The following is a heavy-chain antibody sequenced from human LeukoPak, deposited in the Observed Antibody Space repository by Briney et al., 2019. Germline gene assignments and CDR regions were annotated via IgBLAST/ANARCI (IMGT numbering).Heavy chain of an antibody. D-gene: IGHD3-22*01. J-gene: IGHJ4*02. V-gene: IGHV3-23*01. Sequence: GGSLRLSCAASGFTFSSYAMSWVRQAPGKGLERVSAISGSGGSTYYADSVKGRFTISRDNSKNTLYLQMNGLRAEDTAVYYCAKGRQINYYDSSGYGYYFDYWGQGTLVTVSS. CDR3: AKGRQINYYDSSGYGYYFDY. CDR2: ISGSGGST. CDR1: GFTFSSYA.